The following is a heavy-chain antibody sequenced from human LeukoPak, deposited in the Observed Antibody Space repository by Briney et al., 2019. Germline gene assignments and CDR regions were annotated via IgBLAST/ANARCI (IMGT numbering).Heavy chain of an antibody. CDR2: ISYDGSNK. Sequence: GGSLRLSCAASGFTFSSYAMHWVRQAPGKGLEWVAVISYDGSNKYYADSVKGRFTISRDNSKNTLYLQMNSLRAEDTAVYYCATGIAAAAGYYFDYWGQGTLVTVSS. J-gene: IGHJ4*02. CDR1: GFTFSSYA. V-gene: IGHV3-30-3*01. CDR3: ATGIAAAAGYYFDY. D-gene: IGHD6-13*01.